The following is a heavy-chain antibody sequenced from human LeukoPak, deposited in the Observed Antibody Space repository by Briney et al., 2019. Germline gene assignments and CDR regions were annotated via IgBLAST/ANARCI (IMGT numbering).Heavy chain of an antibody. CDR3: ARGGIAVAGGSQYYYHYYMDV. D-gene: IGHD6-19*01. V-gene: IGHV4-38-2*02. CDR2: IYHSGST. CDR1: GYSINGGYY. Sequence: SVTVSLTCTVSGYSINGGYYWGWVRRPPGKGLEWMGPIYHSGSTYYNPSLKIRVTISVDTSKNHFYLRLSSATATDTAVYYCARGGIAVAGGSQYYYHYYMDVWGKGTTVTVSS. J-gene: IGHJ6*03.